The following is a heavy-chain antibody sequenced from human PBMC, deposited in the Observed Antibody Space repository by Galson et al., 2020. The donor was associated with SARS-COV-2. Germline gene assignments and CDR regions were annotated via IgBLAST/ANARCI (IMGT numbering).Heavy chain of an antibody. Sequence: PLSLTCTVSGASIRSGRYHWSWIRQPAGKGLASIGRIYTSGTTNYNPSLKSRVTISLDTSNNQFSLRLRSVTAADTAVYYCARGEFFEFNYYGMDVWGQGTTVTVSS. CDR3: ARGEFFEFNYYGMDV. D-gene: IGHD3-3*01. CDR2: IYTSGTT. CDR1: GASIRSGRYH. V-gene: IGHV4-61*02. J-gene: IGHJ6*02.